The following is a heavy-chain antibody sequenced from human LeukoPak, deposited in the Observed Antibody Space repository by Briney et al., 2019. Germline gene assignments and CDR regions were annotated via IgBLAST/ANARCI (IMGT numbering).Heavy chain of an antibody. V-gene: IGHV3-66*01. CDR2: IYSGGST. CDR3: ARGPSSSWSFWFDP. J-gene: IGHJ5*02. D-gene: IGHD6-13*01. Sequence: GSLRLSCAASGFTVSSNYMSWVRQAPGKGLEWVSVIYSGGSTYYADSVKGRFTISRDNSKNTLYLQMNSLRAEDTAVYYCARGPSSSWSFWFDPWGQGTLVTVSS. CDR1: GFTVSSNY.